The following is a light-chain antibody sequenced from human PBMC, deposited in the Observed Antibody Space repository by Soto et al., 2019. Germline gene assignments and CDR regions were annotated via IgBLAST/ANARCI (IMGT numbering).Light chain of an antibody. CDR1: QSVSNY. Sequence: EIVLTQSPATLSSSPGERATLSCRASQSVSNYLAWYQQKPGQAPRLLIYDASNRAAGIPARFSGSGSGTDFTLTISSLDPEDSALYYCQQHGNWPPITFGQGTRLEIK. CDR3: QQHGNWPPIT. V-gene: IGKV3-11*01. CDR2: DAS. J-gene: IGKJ5*01.